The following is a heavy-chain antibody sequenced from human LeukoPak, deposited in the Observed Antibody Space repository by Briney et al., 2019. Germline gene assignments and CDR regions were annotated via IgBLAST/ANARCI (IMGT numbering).Heavy chain of an antibody. CDR2: INPNSGGT. D-gene: IGHD6-13*01. Sequence: ASVKVSCKASGYTFTGYYMHWVRQAPGQGLEWMGWINPNSGGTNYAQKFQGRVTMTRDTSISTAYMEVSRLRSDDTAAYYCARGNHAAAGNHDAFDIWGQGTMVTVSS. J-gene: IGHJ3*02. V-gene: IGHV1-2*02. CDR1: GYTFTGYY. CDR3: ARGNHAAAGNHDAFDI.